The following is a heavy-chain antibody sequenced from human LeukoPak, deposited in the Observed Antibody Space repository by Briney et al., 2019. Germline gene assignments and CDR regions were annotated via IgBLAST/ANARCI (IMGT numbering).Heavy chain of an antibody. V-gene: IGHV5-51*01. CDR2: IYPGDSDT. D-gene: IGHD6-6*01. J-gene: IGHJ4*02. CDR1: GYSFTSYW. CDR3: ARKGIKKTIAAPFDH. Sequence: GESLKISCKGSGYSFTSYWIGWVRQMPGKGLEWMGIIYPGDSDTRYSPSFQGQVTISADKSISTAYLQWSSLKASDTAMYYCARKGIKKTIAAPFDHWGQGTLVTVSS.